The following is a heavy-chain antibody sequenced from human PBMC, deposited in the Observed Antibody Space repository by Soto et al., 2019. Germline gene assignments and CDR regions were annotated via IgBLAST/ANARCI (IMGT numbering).Heavy chain of an antibody. D-gene: IGHD1-26*01. Sequence: SETLSLTXTVSGGSITSSSFYWGWIRQPPGKGLEWIGHIFHTGATYYNPTLKSRLRMSVDTSKNQFSLNLSSVTATGTAVYYCARRRIVPTTNFDYWGQGTLVTVSS. CDR1: GGSITSSSFY. V-gene: IGHV4-39*01. CDR3: ARRRIVPTTNFDY. CDR2: IFHTGAT. J-gene: IGHJ4*02.